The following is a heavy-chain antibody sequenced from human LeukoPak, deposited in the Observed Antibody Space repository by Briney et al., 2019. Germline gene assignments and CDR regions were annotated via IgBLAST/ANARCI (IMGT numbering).Heavy chain of an antibody. CDR1: GYSFTSYW. D-gene: IGHD6-13*01. V-gene: IGHV5-51*01. Sequence: GESLKISCKGSGYSFTSYWIGWVRQMPGKGLEWMGIIYPGDSDTRYSPSFQGQVTISADKSISTAYLQWSSLKASDTAMYYCARHRRYSSREYYFDYWGQGTLVTVSS. CDR2: IYPGDSDT. J-gene: IGHJ4*02. CDR3: ARHRRYSSREYYFDY.